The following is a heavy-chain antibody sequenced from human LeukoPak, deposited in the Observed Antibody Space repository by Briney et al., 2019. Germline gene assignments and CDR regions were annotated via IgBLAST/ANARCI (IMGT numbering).Heavy chain of an antibody. Sequence: SETLSLTCTVSGVSISSSTYYWGWVRQPPGKGLEWIGSIYYSGSTYYNPSLKSRVTISVDTSKNQFSLKLSSVTAADTAVYYCARDGAEGFNWFDPWGQGTLVTVSS. CDR2: IYYSGST. J-gene: IGHJ5*02. CDR3: ARDGAEGFNWFDP. CDR1: GVSISSSTYY. V-gene: IGHV4-39*07. D-gene: IGHD1-14*01.